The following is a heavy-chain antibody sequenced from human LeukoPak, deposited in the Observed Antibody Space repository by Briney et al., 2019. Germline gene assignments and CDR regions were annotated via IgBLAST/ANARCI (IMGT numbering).Heavy chain of an antibody. V-gene: IGHV1-69*13. CDR1: GGTFSSYA. J-gene: IGHJ4*02. CDR3: ASKRGYSYGLDY. Sequence: SVKVSCKASGGTFSSYAISWVRQAPGQGLEWMGGIFPIFGTANYAQKFQGRVTITADESTSTGYMELSSLRSEDTAVYYCASKRGYSYGLDYWGQGTLVTVSS. CDR2: IFPIFGTA. D-gene: IGHD5-18*01.